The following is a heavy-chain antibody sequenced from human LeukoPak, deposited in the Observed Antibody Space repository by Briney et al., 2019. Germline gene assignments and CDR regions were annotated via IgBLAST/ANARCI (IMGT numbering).Heavy chain of an antibody. CDR1: GGSISNYY. CDR2: IYYSGNT. V-gene: IGHV4-59*01. CDR3: ARMRQQLVSFDY. Sequence: PSETLSLTCTVSGGSISNYYWSWIRQPPGKGLEWIGYIYYSGNTNYNPSLKSRVTISVDTSKNQFSLNLSSVTAADTAVYYCARMRQQLVSFDYWGQGTLVTVSS. J-gene: IGHJ4*02. D-gene: IGHD6-13*01.